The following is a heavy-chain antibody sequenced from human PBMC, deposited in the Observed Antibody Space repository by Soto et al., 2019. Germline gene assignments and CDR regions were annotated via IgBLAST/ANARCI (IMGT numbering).Heavy chain of an antibody. Sequence: SETLSLTCTVSGGSVSSRSYYRSWIRQPPGKGLEWIGYIYYSGSTNYNPSLKSRVTISVDTSKNQFSLKLSSVTAADTAVYYCARESYGFPHYYYGMDVWGQGTTVTVSS. CDR1: GGSVSSRSYY. CDR2: IYYSGST. V-gene: IGHV4-61*01. D-gene: IGHD1-26*01. CDR3: ARESYGFPHYYYGMDV. J-gene: IGHJ6*01.